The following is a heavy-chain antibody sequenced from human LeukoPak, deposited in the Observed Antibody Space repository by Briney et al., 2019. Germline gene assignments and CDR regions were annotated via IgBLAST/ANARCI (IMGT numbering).Heavy chain of an antibody. D-gene: IGHD1-26*01. J-gene: IGHJ4*02. CDR1: GGSISSGSYY. V-gene: IGHV4-61*02. CDR2: IYTSGST. CDR3: ARDRRDGSQGYYFDY. Sequence: SETLSLTCTVSGGSISSGSYYWSWIRQPAGKGLEWIGRIYTSGSTNYNPSLKSRVTISVDTSKNQFSLKLSSVTAADTAVYYCARDRRDGSQGYYFDYWGQGTLVTVSS.